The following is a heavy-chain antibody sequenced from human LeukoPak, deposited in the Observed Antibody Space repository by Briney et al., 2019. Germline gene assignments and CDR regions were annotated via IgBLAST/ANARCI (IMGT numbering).Heavy chain of an antibody. CDR3: ASRTKTYYYDSSGYYFSAFDI. Sequence: ASVKVSCKASGYTFTGYYMHWVRQAPGQGLEWMGWINPNSVGTNYAQKFQGRVTMTRDTSISTAYMELSRLRSDDTAVYYCASRTKTYYYDSSGYYFSAFDIWGQGTMVTVSS. V-gene: IGHV1-2*02. CDR2: INPNSVGT. CDR1: GYTFTGYY. D-gene: IGHD3-22*01. J-gene: IGHJ3*02.